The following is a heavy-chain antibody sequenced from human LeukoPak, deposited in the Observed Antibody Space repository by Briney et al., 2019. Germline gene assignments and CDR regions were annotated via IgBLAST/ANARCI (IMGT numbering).Heavy chain of an antibody. CDR2: ISYDGSNK. Sequence: QTGGSLRLSCAASGFTFSTYAMHWVRQAPGKGLEWVAVISYDGSNKYYAASVKGRFTISRDNSKNTLYLQMNSLRAEDTAVYYCARDLDDSSGYESYYFDYWGQGTLVTVSS. D-gene: IGHD3-22*01. CDR1: GFTFSTYA. J-gene: IGHJ4*02. V-gene: IGHV3-30-3*01. CDR3: ARDLDDSSGYESYYFDY.